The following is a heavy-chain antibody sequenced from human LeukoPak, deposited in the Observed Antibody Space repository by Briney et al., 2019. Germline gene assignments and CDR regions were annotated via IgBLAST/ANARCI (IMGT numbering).Heavy chain of an antibody. CDR2: ISSRSSSI. CDR1: GFSFSRYS. Sequence: PGGSLTLSCAASGFSFSRYSMNWVRQAPGKGLEWVSSISSRSSSIYYADSVKGRFIISRDNAKNSLYLQMNSLRAEDTAVYYCARDVVDWEYFDYWGQGTLVTVSS. J-gene: IGHJ4*02. CDR3: ARDVVDWEYFDY. D-gene: IGHD2-21*01. V-gene: IGHV3-21*01.